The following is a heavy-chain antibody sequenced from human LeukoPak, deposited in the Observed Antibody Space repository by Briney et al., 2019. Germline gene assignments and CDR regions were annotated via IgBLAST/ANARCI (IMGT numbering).Heavy chain of an antibody. CDR1: GYIFTSNW. J-gene: IGHJ4*02. CDR2: IYPADSDT. CDR3: ARQSRDGSKTRGYYFDS. Sequence: HGESLKISCQASGYIFTSNWIGWVRQMPGKGLESMGIIYPADSDTTYSPSFQGQVTISADKSISTVYLQWSSLTASDTAMYYCARQSRDGSKTRGYYFDSWGQGTLVTVSS. D-gene: IGHD3-10*01. V-gene: IGHV5-51*01.